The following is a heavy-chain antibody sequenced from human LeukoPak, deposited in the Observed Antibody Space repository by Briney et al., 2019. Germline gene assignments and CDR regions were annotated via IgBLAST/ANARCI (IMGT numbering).Heavy chain of an antibody. CDR3: ARIGGSYSGYYYYYMDV. V-gene: IGHV4-38-2*02. CDR2: IYHTGST. D-gene: IGHD1-26*01. CDR1: GYSISSGYY. J-gene: IGHJ6*03. Sequence: PSETLSLTCTVSGYSISSGYYWGWIRQPPGKGLEWIVNIYHTGSTYYNPSLKSRVTISVDTSKNQFSLKLSSVTAVDTAVYYCARIGGSYSGYYYYYMDVWGKGTTVTVSS.